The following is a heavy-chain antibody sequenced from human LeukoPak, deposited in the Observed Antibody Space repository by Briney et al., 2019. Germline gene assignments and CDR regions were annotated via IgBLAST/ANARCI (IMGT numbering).Heavy chain of an antibody. J-gene: IGHJ4*02. CDR1: XGSFXXXY. V-gene: IGHV4-34*01. CDR3: ARGLTTTVTRQFDY. Sequence: LSLTXXXXXGSFXXXYWSWIRQXPGKGLEWIGEINHSGSTNYNPSLKSRVTISVDTSKNQFSLKLSSVTAADTAVYYCARGLTTTVTRQFDYWGQGTLVTVSS. D-gene: IGHD4-17*01. CDR2: INHSGST.